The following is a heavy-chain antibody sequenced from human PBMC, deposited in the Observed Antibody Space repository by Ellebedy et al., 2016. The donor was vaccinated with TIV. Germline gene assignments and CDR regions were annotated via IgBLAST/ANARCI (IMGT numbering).Heavy chain of an antibody. D-gene: IGHD3-3*02. Sequence: GESLKISCAASGFTFSTNGMSSVRQAPGTGLEWVSGIYNGATHYADSVKGRFTISRDNSKNILYLQMTSLRAEDTALYYCAKDLHYWSAADYWGQGTLVTVSS. J-gene: IGHJ4*02. CDR2: IYNGAT. CDR3: AKDLHYWSAADY. CDR1: GFTFSTNG. V-gene: IGHV3-23*03.